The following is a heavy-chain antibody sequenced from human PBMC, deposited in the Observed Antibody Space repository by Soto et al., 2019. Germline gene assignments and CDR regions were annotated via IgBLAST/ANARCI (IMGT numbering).Heavy chain of an antibody. D-gene: IGHD3-22*01. Sequence: IGSIYYSGSTYYNPSLKSRVTISVDTSKNQFSLKLSSVTAADTAVYYCARHPAYYDSSGYYYQLVYFDYWGQGTLVTVSS. CDR2: IYYSGST. CDR3: ARHPAYYDSSGYYYQLVYFDY. V-gene: IGHV4-39*01. J-gene: IGHJ4*02.